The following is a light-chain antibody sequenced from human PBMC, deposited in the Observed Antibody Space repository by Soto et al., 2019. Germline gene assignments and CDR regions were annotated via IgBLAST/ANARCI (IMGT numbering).Light chain of an antibody. J-gene: IGKJ1*01. CDR3: PQYTNTTNWPRT. CDR1: RTISTW. Sequence: GDVVTITSGESRTISTWMAWYQQKPGKAPKLLVYDASTLQSGVASRFSGSGSGTEFTLIISGLQTDDSATYYCPQYTNTTNWPRTFGQGTKVDI. V-gene: IGKV1-5*01. CDR2: DAS.